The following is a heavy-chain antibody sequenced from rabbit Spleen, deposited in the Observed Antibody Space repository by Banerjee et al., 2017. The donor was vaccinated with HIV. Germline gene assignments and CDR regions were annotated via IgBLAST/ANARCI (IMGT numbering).Heavy chain of an antibody. Sequence: QEQLVESGGGLVQPGGSLKLSCKASGFDFGTYGVTWVRQAPGKGLEWITCINMVTGKSVYASWAKGRFIMSRTSSTKVTLQMTSLTAADTATYFCARDLVAVIGWNFSLWGPGTLVTVS. CDR2: INMVTGKS. D-gene: IGHD1-1*01. CDR1: GFDFGTYG. V-gene: IGHV1S45*01. CDR3: ARDLVAVIGWNFSL. J-gene: IGHJ4*01.